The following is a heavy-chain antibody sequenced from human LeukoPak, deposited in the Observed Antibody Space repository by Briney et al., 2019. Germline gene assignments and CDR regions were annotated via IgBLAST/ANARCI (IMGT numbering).Heavy chain of an antibody. Sequence: PSETLSLACTVSGVSISSHYWSWIRQPPGKGLEYIGYICYSGSTNYNPSLKSRVTISVDTSKNQFSLTLSSVTAADTAEYYCARYGYSSGWYADYWGRGTLVTVSS. CDR2: ICYSGST. V-gene: IGHV4-59*08. CDR3: ARYGYSSGWYADY. CDR1: GVSISSHY. J-gene: IGHJ4*02. D-gene: IGHD6-19*01.